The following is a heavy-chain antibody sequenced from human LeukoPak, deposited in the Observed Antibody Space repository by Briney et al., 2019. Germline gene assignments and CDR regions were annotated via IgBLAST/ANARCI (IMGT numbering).Heavy chain of an antibody. CDR3: ARAVYDYIWGSYRFDY. Sequence: PSETLSLTCAVYGSSFRGYYWTWIRQSPGKGLEWLGEIYRTGVTNYNPSLKSRVTFSVDTSKSQFSLKLSSVNAADTALYYCARAVYDYIWGSYRFDYWGQGTLVTVSS. CDR2: IYRTGVT. D-gene: IGHD3-16*02. CDR1: GSSFRGYY. V-gene: IGHV4-34*09. J-gene: IGHJ4*02.